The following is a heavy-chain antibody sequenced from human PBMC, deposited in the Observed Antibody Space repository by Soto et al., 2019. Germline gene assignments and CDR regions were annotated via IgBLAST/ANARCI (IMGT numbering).Heavy chain of an antibody. CDR3: ARRLSSSTFYYYLDV. CDR2: LNPNSGHT. J-gene: IGHJ6*03. V-gene: IGHV1-8*01. Sequence: QVQLVQSGAEVKKPGASVKVSCKASGYTFSTYDIIWVRQATGQGLEWMGWLNPNSGHTGYAQKFQGRVNLTRDTSISTAYMELSRLRSTDTAVYFCARRLSSSTFYYYLDVWGKGTTVTVSS. D-gene: IGHD6-6*01. CDR1: GYTFSTYD.